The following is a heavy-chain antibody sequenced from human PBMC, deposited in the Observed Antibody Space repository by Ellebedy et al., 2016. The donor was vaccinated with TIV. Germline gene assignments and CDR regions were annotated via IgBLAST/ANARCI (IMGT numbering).Heavy chain of an antibody. Sequence: SETLSLTCTVSGGSISSYYWGWIRQPPGKGLEWIGTVYYSGSTNYNPSLKSRVTISVDTSKNQFSLKLSSVTAADTAVYYCASQNTLRGYSGYTDYWGQGTLVTVSS. V-gene: IGHV4-59*12. D-gene: IGHD5-12*01. CDR3: ASQNTLRGYSGYTDY. CDR2: VYYSGST. CDR1: GGSISSYY. J-gene: IGHJ4*02.